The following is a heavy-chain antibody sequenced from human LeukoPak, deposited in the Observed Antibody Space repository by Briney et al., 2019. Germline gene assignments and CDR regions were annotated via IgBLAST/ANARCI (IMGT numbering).Heavy chain of an antibody. V-gene: IGHV3-23*01. CDR3: AKWASGVGFDP. J-gene: IGHJ5*02. D-gene: IGHD1-26*01. Sequence: GGSLRLSCAASGFTFSSYAMSWVRQAPGKGLEWVSAISGSGGSTSYADSVKGRFTISRDNPKNTLYLQMNSLRAEDTAVNYCAKWASGVGFDPWGQGTLVTVSS. CDR1: GFTFSSYA. CDR2: ISGSGGST.